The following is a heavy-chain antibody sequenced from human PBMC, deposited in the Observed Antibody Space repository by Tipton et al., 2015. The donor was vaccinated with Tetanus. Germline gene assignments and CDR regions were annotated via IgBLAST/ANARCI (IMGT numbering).Heavy chain of an antibody. CDR2: IYFSGST. J-gene: IGHJ4*02. Sequence: TLSLTCTVSGGSLSRGGYYWTWIRQHPGKGLEWIGDIYFSGSTYYNPSLKSRVTISVDTSKNQFSLRLNSVTAADTAVYYFARDQARGARGLNYLDSWGQGTLVTVSS. D-gene: IGHD6-6*01. V-gene: IGHV4-31*03. CDR3: ARDQARGARGLNYLDS. CDR1: GGSLSRGGYY.